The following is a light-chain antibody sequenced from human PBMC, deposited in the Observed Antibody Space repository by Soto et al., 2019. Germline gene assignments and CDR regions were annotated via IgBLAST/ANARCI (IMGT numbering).Light chain of an antibody. V-gene: IGKV1-5*03. CDR3: QQYNSYSVT. CDR1: QSISSW. J-gene: IGKJ2*01. Sequence: DIQMTQSPSTLSASVGDRVTITCRASQSISSWLAWYQQKPGKAPKLLIYKAYSLESGVPSRFSGSGSGTEFTLTISSLQPDDFATYSCQQYNSYSVTFGQGTKLEIK. CDR2: KAY.